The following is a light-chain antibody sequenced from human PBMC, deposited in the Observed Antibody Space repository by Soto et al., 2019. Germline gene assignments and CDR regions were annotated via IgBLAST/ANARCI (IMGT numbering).Light chain of an antibody. CDR1: YSDVGLYDY. J-gene: IGLJ1*01. V-gene: IGLV2-11*01. Sequence: QSAPTQPRSVSGSPGQSVTISCTGTYSDVGLYDYLSWYQQHPGKAPKLIISDVTKRPSGVPDRFSGSKSGNTASLTISGLQAEDEADYYCCSYAGTYTDVFGSGTKLTVL. CDR3: CSYAGTYTDV. CDR2: DVT.